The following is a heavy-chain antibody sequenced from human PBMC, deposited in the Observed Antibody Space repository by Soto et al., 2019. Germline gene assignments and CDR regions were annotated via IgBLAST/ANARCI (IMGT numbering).Heavy chain of an antibody. J-gene: IGHJ4*02. V-gene: IGHV3-7*01. CDR2: IKQDGSDK. CDR3: ARNRDYAFDY. Sequence: PGGSLRLSCAASGFMFSNYLMSWVRQAPGKGLEWVAIIKQDGSDKYYVDSVKGRFTISRDNAKNSLYLQMNSLRIEDAAVYYCARNRDYAFDYWGRGTLVTVSS. D-gene: IGHD4-17*01. CDR1: GFMFSNYL.